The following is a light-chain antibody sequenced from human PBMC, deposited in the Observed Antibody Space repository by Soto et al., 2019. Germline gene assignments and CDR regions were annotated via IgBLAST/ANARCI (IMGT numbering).Light chain of an antibody. V-gene: IGKV4-1*01. Sequence: DIVMTQSPDSLAVSLGERATINCKSSQTILYNSNNKNYLAWYQQKPGQPPKLLIYWAFTREAGVRDRFIGSGSGTDFTLTISSLQAEDVAVYYCQHYGSLVLTFGGGTKVEIK. CDR2: WAF. J-gene: IGKJ4*01. CDR1: QTILYNSNNKNY. CDR3: QHYGSLVLT.